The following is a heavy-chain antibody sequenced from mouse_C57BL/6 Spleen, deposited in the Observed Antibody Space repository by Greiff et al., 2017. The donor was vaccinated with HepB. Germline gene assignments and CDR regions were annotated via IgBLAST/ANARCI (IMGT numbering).Heavy chain of an antibody. CDR1: GYTFTDYY. CDR3: ARSGYYGSSPY. V-gene: IGHV1-76*01. D-gene: IGHD1-1*01. J-gene: IGHJ2*01. CDR2: IYPGSGNT. Sequence: VQLQQSGAELVRPGASVKLSCKASGYTFTDYYINWVKQRPGQGLEWIARIYPGSGNTYYNEKFKGKATLTAEKSSSTAYMQLSSLTSEDSAVYFWARSGYYGSSPYWGQGTTLTVSS.